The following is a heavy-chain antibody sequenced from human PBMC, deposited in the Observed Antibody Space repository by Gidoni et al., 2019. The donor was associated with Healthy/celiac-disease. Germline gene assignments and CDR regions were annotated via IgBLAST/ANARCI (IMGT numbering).Heavy chain of an antibody. CDR3: AKSGYSSSWYFDY. Sequence: QVQLVESGGGVVQPGRSLRLSCAASGFTFSSYGMHWVRQAPGKGLEWVAVISYDGSNKYYADYVKGRLTISRDNSKNTLYLQMNSLRAEDTAVYYCAKSGYSSSWYFDYWGQGTLVTVSS. CDR2: ISYDGSNK. V-gene: IGHV3-30*18. D-gene: IGHD6-13*01. J-gene: IGHJ4*02. CDR1: GFTFSSYG.